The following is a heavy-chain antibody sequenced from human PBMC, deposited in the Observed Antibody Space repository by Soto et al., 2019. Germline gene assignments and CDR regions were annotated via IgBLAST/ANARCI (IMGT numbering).Heavy chain of an antibody. D-gene: IGHD6-13*01. Sequence: QVQLVQSGAEVKKPGSSVKVSCKASGGTFSSYTISWVRQAPGQGLEWMGRIIPILGIANYAQKFQGRVTITADKSTSTAYMELSSLRSEDTAVYYCARAGVAAAANWFDPWGQGTQVTVSS. V-gene: IGHV1-69*02. J-gene: IGHJ5*02. CDR3: ARAGVAAAANWFDP. CDR2: IIPILGIA. CDR1: GGTFSSYT.